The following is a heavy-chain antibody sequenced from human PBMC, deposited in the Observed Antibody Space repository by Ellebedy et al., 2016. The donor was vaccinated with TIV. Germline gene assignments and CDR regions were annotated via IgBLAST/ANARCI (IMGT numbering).Heavy chain of an antibody. CDR3: ARVAVTAAVGGGYFDL. CDR1: GGSLTNHF. CDR2: IYYSGTI. J-gene: IGHJ2*01. V-gene: IGHV4-59*11. D-gene: IGHD6-13*01. Sequence: MPSETLSLTCTVSGGSLTNHFWSRIRQPPGKGLEWIASIYYSGTINYNPALKSRVTISVDTSKNQISLTLMSSVSAADTAVYYCARVAVTAAVGGGYFDLWGRGTLVTVSS.